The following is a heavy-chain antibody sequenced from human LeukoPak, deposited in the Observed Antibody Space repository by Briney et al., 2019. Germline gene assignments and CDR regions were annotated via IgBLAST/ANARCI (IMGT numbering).Heavy chain of an antibody. J-gene: IGHJ4*02. CDR2: IYYSGST. Sequence: TSQTLSLTCTVSGGSISSGGYYWSWIRQHPGNGLEWIGYIYYSGSTYYNPSLKSRVTISVDTSKNQFSLKLSSVTAADTAVYYCARDAQLSGSGSYGPFDYWGQGTLVTVSS. CDR1: GGSISSGGYY. D-gene: IGHD3-10*01. V-gene: IGHV4-31*03. CDR3: ARDAQLSGSGSYGPFDY.